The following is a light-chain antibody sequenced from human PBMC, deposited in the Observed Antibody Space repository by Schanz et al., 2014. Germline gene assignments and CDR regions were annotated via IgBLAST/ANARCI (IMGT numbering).Light chain of an antibody. CDR3: SSYAGSYTVV. CDR1: SSDVGGHDY. J-gene: IGLJ2*01. V-gene: IGLV2-8*01. CDR2: QVT. Sequence: QSALTQPPSASGAPGQSVTISCTGTSSDVGGHDYVSWYQHHPGKAPKVMIYQVTKRPSGVPDRFSGSKSGSTASLTVSGLQAEDEADYYCSSYAGSYTVVFGGGTKLTVL.